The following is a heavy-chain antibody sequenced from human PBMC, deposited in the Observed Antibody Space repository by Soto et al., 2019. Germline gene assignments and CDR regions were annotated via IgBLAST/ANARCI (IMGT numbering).Heavy chain of an antibody. CDR1: GVTFSNYA. CDR2: LSGSGGTT. V-gene: IGHV3-48*03. J-gene: IGHJ4*02. Sequence: PGGSLRLSCTVSGVTFSNYAMNWVRQAPGKGLEWVSSLSGSGGTTYYGDSMKGRFTISRDNAKNSLYLEMNSLRAEDTAVYYCARESEDLTSNFDYWGQGTLVTV. CDR3: ARESEDLTSNFDY.